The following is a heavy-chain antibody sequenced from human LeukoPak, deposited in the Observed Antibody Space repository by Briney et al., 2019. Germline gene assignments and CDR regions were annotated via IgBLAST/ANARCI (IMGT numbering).Heavy chain of an antibody. CDR2: IYYSGST. J-gene: IGHJ4*02. CDR3: ARTGGGGSGHSDY. Sequence: SETLSLTCTVSGGSLSSYYWSWVRQPPGKGLEWIGYIYYSGSTNYNPSLTGGVTISVDRSKNQFSLKLSSVTAADTALYYCARTGGGGSGHSDYSGPGTLVTVSS. D-gene: IGHD3-10*01. V-gene: IGHV4-59*01. CDR1: GGSLSSYY.